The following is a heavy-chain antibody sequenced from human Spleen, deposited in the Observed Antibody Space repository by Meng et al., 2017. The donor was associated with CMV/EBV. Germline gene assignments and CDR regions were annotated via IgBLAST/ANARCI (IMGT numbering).Heavy chain of an antibody. Sequence: SCAISGDSVSTNSAAWNWIRQSPSRGLEWLGRTYYRSKWYNDYAVSVKSRITINPDTSKNQFSLQLNSVTPGDTAVYYCTRAGYCSSTSCHDYYYYGMDVWGQGTTVTVSS. D-gene: IGHD2-2*01. CDR3: TRAGYCSSTSCHDYYYYGMDV. CDR1: GDSVSTNSAA. CDR2: TYYRSKWYN. V-gene: IGHV6-1*01. J-gene: IGHJ6*02.